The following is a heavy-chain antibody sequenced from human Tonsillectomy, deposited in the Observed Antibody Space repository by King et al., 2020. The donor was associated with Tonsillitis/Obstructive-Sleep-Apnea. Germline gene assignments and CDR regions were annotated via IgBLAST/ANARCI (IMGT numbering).Heavy chain of an antibody. CDR1: GFTFNSYA. V-gene: IGHV3-30*04. D-gene: IGHD2-8*01. CDR2: ISYDGSKK. Sequence: VQLVESGGGVVQLGRPLRLSCAASGFTFNSYAMHWVRQAPGKGREWVAVISYDGSKKYYADSVKGRFTISRDNSKNTLYLQMNSLRTEDTAVYYCARALPIVLIAAPIKGGFDYWGQGTLVTVSS. J-gene: IGHJ4*02. CDR3: ARALPIVLIAAPIKGGFDY.